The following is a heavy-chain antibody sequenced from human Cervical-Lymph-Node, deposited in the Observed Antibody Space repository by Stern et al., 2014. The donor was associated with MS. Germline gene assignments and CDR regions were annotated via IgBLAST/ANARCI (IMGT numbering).Heavy chain of an antibody. CDR2: VSPSSGTT. CDR1: GYTLTNHY. CDR3: TRDIAAAATGFDY. V-gene: IGHV1-46*01. Sequence: QVQLGQSGAAVKRPGTSVKVSCKASGYTLTNHYIHWVRQAPGQGLEWMGIVSPSSGTTAYAQRFQGRVTMTRDTSTSTFYLDLSSLTSEDTAIYFCTRDIAAAATGFDYWGQGTLVTVSS. D-gene: IGHD6-13*01. J-gene: IGHJ4*02.